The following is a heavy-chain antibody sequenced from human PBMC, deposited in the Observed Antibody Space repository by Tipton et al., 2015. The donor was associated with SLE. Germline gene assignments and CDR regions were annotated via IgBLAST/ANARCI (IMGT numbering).Heavy chain of an antibody. CDR2: ANDRGNT. D-gene: IGHD3-22*01. V-gene: IGHV4-34*01. CDR1: GGSISDFY. J-gene: IGHJ4*02. Sequence: LRLSCAVYGGSISDFYWVWIRQTPGKGLEWIGEANDRGNTNYNPSLKRRVTILIDTSKNQFSLKLNSVTAADTAVYYCARLPSHFDSSGYYPYDYWGQGTLVTVSS. CDR3: ARLPSHFDSSGYYPYDY.